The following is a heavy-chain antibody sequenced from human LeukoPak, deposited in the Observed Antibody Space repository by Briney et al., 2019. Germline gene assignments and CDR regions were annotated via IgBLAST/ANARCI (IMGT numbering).Heavy chain of an antibody. Sequence: SETLSLTCTVSGGSVSSGSYYWSWIRQPPGKGLEWIGYIYYSGSTNYNPSLKSRVTISVDTSKNQFSLKLSSVIAADTAVYYCARVSSPHYDILTGYFFDYWGQGTLVTVSS. V-gene: IGHV4-61*01. CDR3: ARVSSPHYDILTGYFFDY. CDR1: GGSVSSGSYY. D-gene: IGHD3-9*01. CDR2: IYYSGST. J-gene: IGHJ4*02.